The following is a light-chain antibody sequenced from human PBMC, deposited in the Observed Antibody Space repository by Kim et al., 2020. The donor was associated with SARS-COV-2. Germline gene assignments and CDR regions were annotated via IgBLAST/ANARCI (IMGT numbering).Light chain of an antibody. Sequence: GERIPFFCSGSAPNTGKNYVNVFQHYPETPPTPLISAYDQRPSGIPDGFSGSKCGTSASLVISGLQSEDGAVYYCAVWDDILSSPVFGGGTQLTVL. CDR3: AVWDDILSSPV. CDR1: APNTGKNY. J-gene: IGLJ3*02. V-gene: IGLV1-44*01. CDR2: AYD.